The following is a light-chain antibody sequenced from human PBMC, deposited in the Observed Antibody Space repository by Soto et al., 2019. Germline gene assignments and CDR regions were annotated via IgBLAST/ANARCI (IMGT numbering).Light chain of an antibody. J-gene: IGKJ1*01. CDR2: DAS. CDR1: QSISSW. CDR3: QQYNSYSGT. V-gene: IGKV1-5*01. Sequence: DIQMTQSPSTLSASVGDRVTITCRASQSISSWLAWYQQKPGKAPNLLIYDASSLESGVPSRFSGGGSGTEFTLTISSLQPDDFATYYCQQYNSYSGTFGQGTKVDIK.